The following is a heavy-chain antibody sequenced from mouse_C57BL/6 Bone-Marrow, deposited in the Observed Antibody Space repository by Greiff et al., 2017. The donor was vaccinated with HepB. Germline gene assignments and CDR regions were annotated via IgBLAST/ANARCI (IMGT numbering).Heavy chain of an antibody. V-gene: IGHV1-82*01. CDR3: ARRGIYYGPPYWYFDV. CDR1: GYAFSSSW. D-gene: IGHD2-1*01. CDR2: IYPGDGDT. Sequence: VKLQESGPELVKPGASVKISCKASGYAFSSSWMNWVKQRPGKGLEWIGRIYPGDGDTNYNGKFKGKATLTADKSSSTAYMQLSSLTSEDSAVYCCARRGIYYGPPYWYFDVWGTGTTVTVSS. J-gene: IGHJ1*03.